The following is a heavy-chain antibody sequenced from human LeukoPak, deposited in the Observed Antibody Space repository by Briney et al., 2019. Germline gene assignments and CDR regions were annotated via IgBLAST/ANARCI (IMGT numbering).Heavy chain of an antibody. CDR1: GSGFSSYW. D-gene: IGHD6-13*01. CDR2: IYPGDSDI. CDR3: ARRWAAAGTLDY. J-gene: IGHJ4*02. V-gene: IGHV5-51*01. Sequence: GESLKISCQGSGSGFSSYWIAWVRQMPGKGLEWMGIIYPGDSDIRYSPSFQVQVTISADRSISTAYLQWSSLKASDTAMYYCARRWAAAGTLDYWGQGTLVTVSS.